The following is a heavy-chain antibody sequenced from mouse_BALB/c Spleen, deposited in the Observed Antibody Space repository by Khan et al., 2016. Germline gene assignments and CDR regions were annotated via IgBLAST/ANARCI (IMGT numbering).Heavy chain of an antibody. CDR3: ANKTSPYSGSSYWYFDV. V-gene: IGHV2-6-5*01. CDR2: IWGGGST. Sequence: VQLMESGPGLVAPSQSLSITCTVSGFSLTDYGVSWIRQPPGKGLEWLGVIWGGGSTYYNSAIKSRLSISKDNSKSQVFLKMNSLQTDDTAMYYCANKTSPYSGSSYWYFDVWGAGTTVTVSS. D-gene: IGHD1-1*01. CDR1: GFSLTDYG. J-gene: IGHJ1*01.